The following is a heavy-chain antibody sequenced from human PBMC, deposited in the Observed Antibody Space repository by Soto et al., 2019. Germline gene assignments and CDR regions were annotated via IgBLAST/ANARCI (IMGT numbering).Heavy chain of an antibody. CDR2: ISWNSGSI. D-gene: IGHD2-2*01. CDR1: GFTFDDYA. CDR3: AKDHGYCSSTSCFRAFDI. J-gene: IGHJ3*02. Sequence: EVQLVESGGGLVQPGRSLRLSCAASGFTFDDYAMHWVRQAPGKGLEWVSGISWNSGSIGYADSVKGRFTISRDNAKNSLYLQMNSLRAEDTALYYCAKDHGYCSSTSCFRAFDIWGQGTMVTVSS. V-gene: IGHV3-9*01.